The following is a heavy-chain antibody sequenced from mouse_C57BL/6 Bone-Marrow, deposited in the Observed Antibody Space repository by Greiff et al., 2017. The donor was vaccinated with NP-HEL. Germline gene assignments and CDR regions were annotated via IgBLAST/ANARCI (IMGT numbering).Heavy chain of an antibody. CDR1: GFNIKDYY. D-gene: IGHD3-2*02. V-gene: IGHV14-2*01. Sequence: EVQLQQSGAELVKPGASVKLSCTASGFNIKDYYMHWVKQRTEQGLEWIGRIDPEDGETKYVPKFQGKATITADTSSNTAYLQLSSLTSEDTAVYYCARQLRLGFAYWGQGTLVTVSA. CDR3: ARQLRLGFAY. CDR2: IDPEDGET. J-gene: IGHJ3*01.